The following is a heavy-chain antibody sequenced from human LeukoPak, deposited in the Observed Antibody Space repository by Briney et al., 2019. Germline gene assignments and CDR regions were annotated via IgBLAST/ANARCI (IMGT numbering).Heavy chain of an antibody. J-gene: IGHJ5*02. CDR3: ARGPTATDNWGKYDWFDP. V-gene: IGHV3-23*01. Sequence: GGSLRLSCAASGFTFSSYAMSWVRQAPGKGLEWVSAISGSGGSTYYADSVKGRFTISRDNSKNTLYLQMNSLRNEDTAVYYCARGPTATDNWGKYDWFDPWGQGTLVTVSS. D-gene: IGHD1-1*01. CDR1: GFTFSSYA. CDR2: ISGSGGST.